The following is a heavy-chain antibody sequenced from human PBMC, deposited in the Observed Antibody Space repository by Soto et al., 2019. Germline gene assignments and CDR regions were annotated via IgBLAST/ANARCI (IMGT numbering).Heavy chain of an antibody. D-gene: IGHD2-15*01. Sequence: PSETLSLTCTVSGGSISSGGYYWSWIRQHPGKGLEWIGYIYHSGSTYYNPSPKSRVTISVDRSKNQFSLKLSSVTAADTAVYYCARGGYCSGGSCYLEWAFDIWGQGTMVTVSS. CDR3: ARGGYCSGGSCYLEWAFDI. J-gene: IGHJ3*02. CDR2: IYHSGST. V-gene: IGHV4-30-2*01. CDR1: GGSISSGGYY.